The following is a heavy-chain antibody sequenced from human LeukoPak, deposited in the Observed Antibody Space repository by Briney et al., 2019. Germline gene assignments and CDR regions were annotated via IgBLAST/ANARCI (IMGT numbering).Heavy chain of an antibody. D-gene: IGHD4-17*01. CDR2: ISGSGGST. V-gene: IGHV3-23*01. CDR3: ARELDGDPTGYFDY. J-gene: IGHJ4*02. CDR1: GFTFSSYA. Sequence: GGSLRLSCAASGFTFSSYAMSWVRQAPGKGLEWVSAISGSGGSTYYADSVKGRFTISRHNSKNTLYLQMNSLRAEDTAVYYCARELDGDPTGYFDYWGQGTLVTVSS.